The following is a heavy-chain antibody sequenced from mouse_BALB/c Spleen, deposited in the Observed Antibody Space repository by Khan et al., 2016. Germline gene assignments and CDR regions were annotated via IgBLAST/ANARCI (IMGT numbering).Heavy chain of an antibody. J-gene: IGHJ3*01. CDR3: VRDTPFAY. CDR1: GFTFNTNA. CDR2: IRSKSNNYAT. Sequence: EVQLVESGGGLVQPRGSLKLSCAASGFTFNTNAMNWVRQAPGKGLEWVSRIRSKSNNYATYYADSVQDRFTISRNDSQSMLYLQMNNLKTEDTAMYYCVRDTPFAYWGQGTLVTVSA. V-gene: IGHV10S3*01.